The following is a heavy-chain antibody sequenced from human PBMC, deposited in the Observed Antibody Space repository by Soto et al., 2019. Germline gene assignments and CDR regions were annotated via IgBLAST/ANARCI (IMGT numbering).Heavy chain of an antibody. CDR1: GYTFTGYY. V-gene: IGHV1-2*04. Sequence: QVQLVQSGAEVKKPGASVKVSCKASGYTFTGYYMHWVRQAPGQGLEWMGWINPNSGGTNYAQKFQGWVTMTRDTSISTAYMELSRLRSDDTAVYYCARGRRYCSSTSCYFSWFDPWGQGTLVTVSS. J-gene: IGHJ5*02. CDR2: INPNSGGT. CDR3: ARGRRYCSSTSCYFSWFDP. D-gene: IGHD2-2*01.